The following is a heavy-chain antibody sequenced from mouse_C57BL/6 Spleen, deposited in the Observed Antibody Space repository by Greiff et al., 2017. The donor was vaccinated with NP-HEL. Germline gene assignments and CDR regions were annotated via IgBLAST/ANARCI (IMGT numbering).Heavy chain of an antibody. CDR2: IYPRSGNT. J-gene: IGHJ2*01. V-gene: IGHV1-81*01. D-gene: IGHD2-4*01. CDR1: GYTFTSYG. CDR3: ARRDYDSYYFDY. Sequence: QVHVKQSGAELARPGASVKLSCKASGYTFTSYGISWVKQRTGQGLEWIGEIYPRSGNTYYNEKFKGKATLTADKSSSTAYMELRSLTSEDSAVYFCARRDYDSYYFDYWGQGTTLTVSS.